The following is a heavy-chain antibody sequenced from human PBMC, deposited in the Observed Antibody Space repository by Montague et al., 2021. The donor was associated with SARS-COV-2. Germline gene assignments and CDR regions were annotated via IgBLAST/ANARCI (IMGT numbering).Heavy chain of an antibody. J-gene: IGHJ4*02. CDR2: IYYSGST. Sequence: SESLSLTCTVAGGFISSYYWSWIRQPPGKGLEWIGYIYYSGSTNYNPSLKSRVTISVDTSKNQFSLKLSSVTAADTAVYYCARVFPRWLQFDPYFDYWGQGILVTVSS. CDR1: GGFISSYY. CDR3: ARVFPRWLQFDPYFDY. D-gene: IGHD5-24*01. V-gene: IGHV4-59*01.